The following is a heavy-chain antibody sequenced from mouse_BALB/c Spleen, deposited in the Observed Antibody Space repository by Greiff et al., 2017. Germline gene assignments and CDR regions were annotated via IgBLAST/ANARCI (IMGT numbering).Heavy chain of an antibody. CDR2: ISYSGST. CDR1: GYSITSDYA. Sequence: EVKLVESGPGLVKPSQSLSLTCTVTGYSITSDYAWNWIRQFPGNKLEWMGYISYSGSTSYNPSLKSRISITRDTSKNQFFLQLNSVTTEDTATYYCAPIYYGNSWFAYWGQGTLVTVSA. CDR3: APIYYGNSWFAY. J-gene: IGHJ3*01. V-gene: IGHV3-2*02. D-gene: IGHD2-1*01.